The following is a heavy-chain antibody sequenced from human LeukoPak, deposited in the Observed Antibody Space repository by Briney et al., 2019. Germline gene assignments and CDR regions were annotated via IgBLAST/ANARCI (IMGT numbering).Heavy chain of an antibody. CDR2: IYYSGST. V-gene: IGHV4-59*08. D-gene: IGHD3-10*01. CDR3: ARLMVRGVITSGMDV. CDR1: GGSISSYY. J-gene: IGHJ6*02. Sequence: SETLSLTCTVSGGSISSYYWSWIRQPPGKGLEWIGYIYYSGSTNYNPSLKSRVTISVDTSKNQFSLKLSSVTAADTAVYYCARLMVRGVITSGMDVWGQGTTVTVSS.